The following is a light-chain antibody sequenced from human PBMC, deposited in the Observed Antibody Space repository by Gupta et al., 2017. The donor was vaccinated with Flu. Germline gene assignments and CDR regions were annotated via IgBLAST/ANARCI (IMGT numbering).Light chain of an antibody. CDR3: SGWDDSLRGVI. Sequence: QSVLTQPPSASGTPGQRVTIPCSGGSSNIGTNYVYWYQQLPGTAPKLLVYRNNQRPSGVPDRFSGSKSGTSASLAISGLRSDDEADYYCSGWDDSLRGVIFGGGTKLTVL. CDR2: RNN. V-gene: IGLV1-47*01. J-gene: IGLJ2*01. CDR1: SSNIGTNY.